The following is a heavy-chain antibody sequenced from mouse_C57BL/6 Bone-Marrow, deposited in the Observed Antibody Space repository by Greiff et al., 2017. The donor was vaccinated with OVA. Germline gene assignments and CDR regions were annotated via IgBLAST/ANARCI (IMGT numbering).Heavy chain of an antibody. CDR1: GFTFSDYG. V-gene: IGHV5-17*01. D-gene: IGHD2-3*01. Sequence: DVHLVESGGGLVKPGGSLKLSCAASGFTFSDYGMHWVRQAPEKGLEWVAYISSGSSTIYYADTVKGRFTISRDNAKNTLFLQMTSLRSEDTAMYYCAREDGYYVPFDYWGQGTTLTVSS. CDR3: AREDGYYVPFDY. J-gene: IGHJ2*01. CDR2: ISSGSSTI.